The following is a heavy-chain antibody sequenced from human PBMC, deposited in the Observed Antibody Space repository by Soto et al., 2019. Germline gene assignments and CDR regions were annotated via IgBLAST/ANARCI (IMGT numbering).Heavy chain of an antibody. D-gene: IGHD6-13*01. Sequence: GASVKVSCKASGGTFSSYTISWVRQAPGQGLEWMGRIIPILGIANYAQKFQGRVTITADKSTSTAYMELSSLRSEDTAVYYCARDISSSWQLTRCEKYYYYSYGKDVWGHGTTVTVS. CDR1: GGTFSSYT. J-gene: IGHJ6*02. CDR2: IIPILGIA. V-gene: IGHV1-69*04. CDR3: ARDISSSWQLTRCEKYYYYSYGKDV.